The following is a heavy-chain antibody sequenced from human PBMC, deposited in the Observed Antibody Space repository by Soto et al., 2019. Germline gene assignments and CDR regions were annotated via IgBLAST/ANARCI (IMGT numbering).Heavy chain of an antibody. Sequence: EVQLVESGGGLVQPGGSLRLSCVACGFTFTNYWIHWVRQTPGEGLVWVSRIKGDVITTNYADSVKGRFTISRDNAKNTVFLQMNSLRAEDTAVYYCARGAFGAYYLDSWGQGTLVIVS. V-gene: IGHV3-74*01. CDR3: ARGAFGAYYLDS. CDR2: IKGDVITT. CDR1: GFTFTNYW. D-gene: IGHD3-3*01. J-gene: IGHJ4*02.